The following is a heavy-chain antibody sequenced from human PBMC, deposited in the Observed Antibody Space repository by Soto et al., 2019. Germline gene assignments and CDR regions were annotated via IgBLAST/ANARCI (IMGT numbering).Heavy chain of an antibody. CDR2: IIPIFGTL. Sequence: QVQLVQSGGEVKQPGASVRVSCKTSGYTLKTFAMTWVRRAPGQGLEWMGGIIPIFGTLYSAQKVQVRVTLTEDESTDTAYMELRGLRSDHTAVYSCAREGGGLGYCSYGSCNWYFDIWGRGTLVTVSS. CDR3: AREGGGLGYCSYGSCNWYFDI. J-gene: IGHJ2*01. CDR1: GYTLKTFA. V-gene: IGHV1-69*13. D-gene: IGHD2-15*01.